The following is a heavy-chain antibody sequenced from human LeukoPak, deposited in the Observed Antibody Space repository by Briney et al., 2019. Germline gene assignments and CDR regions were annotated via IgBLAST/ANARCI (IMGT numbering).Heavy chain of an antibody. CDR2: IYHSGIT. D-gene: IGHD2-15*01. Sequence: SETLSLTCGVSGYSISSHYWGWIRQPPGKGLEWIGTIYHSGITYYNPSLKSRVTISVDTSKNLFSLKLSSVTAADTAVYYCARTVVAATNWFDPWGQGTPVTVSS. J-gene: IGHJ5*02. CDR1: GYSISSHY. CDR3: ARTVVAATNWFDP. V-gene: IGHV4-38-2*01.